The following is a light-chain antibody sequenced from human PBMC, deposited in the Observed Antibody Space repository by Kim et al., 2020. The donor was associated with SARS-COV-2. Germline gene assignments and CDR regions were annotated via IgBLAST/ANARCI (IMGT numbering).Light chain of an antibody. CDR1: QSVSSN. V-gene: IGKV3-15*01. Sequence: EIVMTQSPATLSVSPGERATLSCRASQSVSSNLAWYQQKPGQAPRRLINGASTRATGIPARFSGSGSGTAFTLTISSLQAEDFAVYYCQQYNNRPPLTFGGGTKVDIK. J-gene: IGKJ4*01. CDR3: QQYNNRPPLT. CDR2: GAS.